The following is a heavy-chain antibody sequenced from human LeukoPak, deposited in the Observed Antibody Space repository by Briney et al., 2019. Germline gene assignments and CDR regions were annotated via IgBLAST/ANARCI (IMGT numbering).Heavy chain of an antibody. J-gene: IGHJ4*02. CDR1: GFTFSNYG. V-gene: IGHV3-33*06. CDR2: IWYDGSNK. Sequence: GGSLRLSCAASGFTFSNYGMHWVRQAPGKGLEWVAVIWYDGSNKYYVDSVKGRFTIPRDNSKNTLYLQMNSLRAEDTAVYYCAKAGFAVAYIDYWGQGTLVTVSS. CDR3: AKAGFAVAYIDY. D-gene: IGHD6-19*01.